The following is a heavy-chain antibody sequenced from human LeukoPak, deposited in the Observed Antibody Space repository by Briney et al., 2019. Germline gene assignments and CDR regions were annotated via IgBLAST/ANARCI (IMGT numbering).Heavy chain of an antibody. J-gene: IGHJ4*02. Sequence: ASVKVSCKASGYTFTSYYMHWVRQASGQGLEWMGIINPSGGSTSYAQKFQGRVTMTRDTSTSTVYMELSSLRSEDTAVYYCARDLSPGDFWSSATGYWGQGTLVTVSS. D-gene: IGHD3-3*01. CDR1: GYTFTSYY. CDR2: INPSGGST. V-gene: IGHV1-46*03. CDR3: ARDLSPGDFWSSATGY.